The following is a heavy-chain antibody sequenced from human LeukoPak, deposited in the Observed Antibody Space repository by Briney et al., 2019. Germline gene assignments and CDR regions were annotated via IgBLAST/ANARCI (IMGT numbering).Heavy chain of an antibody. CDR2: INPNSGGT. CDR1: GYTFTGYY. J-gene: IGHJ4*02. CDR3: ASPPYSSSWYTN. D-gene: IGHD6-13*01. Sequence: ASVKVSCKASGYTFTGYYMHWVRQAPGQGLEWMGWINPNSGGTNYAQKFQGRVTMTRDTSISTAYMELSSLRSEDTAVYYCASPPYSSSWYTNWGQGTLVTVSS. V-gene: IGHV1-2*02.